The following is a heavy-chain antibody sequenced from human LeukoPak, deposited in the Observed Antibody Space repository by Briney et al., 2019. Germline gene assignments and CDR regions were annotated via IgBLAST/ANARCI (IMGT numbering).Heavy chain of an antibody. Sequence: ASANVSCKASGYTFTGYYMHWVRQSPGQGLEWMGWINPNSGGTNYTQKFQGRVTMTRDTSISTAYMELSRLRSDDTAVYYCARGYCSSTSCYPFDYWGQGTLVTVSS. CDR3: ARGYCSSTSCYPFDY. D-gene: IGHD2-2*01. CDR2: INPNSGGT. CDR1: GYTFTGYY. J-gene: IGHJ4*02. V-gene: IGHV1-2*02.